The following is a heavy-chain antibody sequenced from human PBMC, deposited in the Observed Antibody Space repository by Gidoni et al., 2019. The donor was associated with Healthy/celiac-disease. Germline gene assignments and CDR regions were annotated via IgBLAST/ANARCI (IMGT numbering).Heavy chain of an antibody. D-gene: IGHD6-13*01. V-gene: IGHV4-59*08. CDR3: ARQAIGSSSWFNWFDP. J-gene: IGHJ5*02. CDR2: IYYSGST. CDR1: GGSISSYY. Sequence: QVQLQESGPGLVKPSETLSLTCTVSGGSISSYYWSWIRQPPGKGLEWIGYIYYSGSTNYNPSLKSRVTISVDTAKNQFSLKLSSVTAADTAVYYCARQAIGSSSWFNWFDPWGQGTLVTVSS.